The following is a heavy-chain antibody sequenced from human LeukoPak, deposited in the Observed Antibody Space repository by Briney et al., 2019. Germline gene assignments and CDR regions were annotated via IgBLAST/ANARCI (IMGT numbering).Heavy chain of an antibody. CDR1: GFTFSSYG. J-gene: IGHJ6*02. CDR3: AKAGPRLSYYYYYGMDV. V-gene: IGHV3-30*18. CDR2: ISYDGSNK. D-gene: IGHD5-12*01. Sequence: PGGSLRLSCAASGFTFSSYGMPWVRQAPGKGLEWVAVISYDGSNKYYADSVKGRFTISRDNSKNTLYLQMNSLRAEDTAVYYCAKAGPRLSYYYYYGMDVWGQGTTVTVSS.